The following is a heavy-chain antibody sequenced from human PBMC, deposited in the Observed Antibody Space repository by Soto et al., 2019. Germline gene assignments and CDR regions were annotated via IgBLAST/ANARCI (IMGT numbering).Heavy chain of an antibody. D-gene: IGHD6-19*01. Sequence: EVQLLDSGGGLVQPGGSLRLSCAASGFTFSSSAMSWVRQAPGKGLEWVSAVSGSGGTTYYADSVRGRCTISRDNSKNTLYLQINSLRAEDTAIYFCARCTVETIVTSGWCHYLDPWCQGTLVTVSS. CDR2: VSGSGGTT. V-gene: IGHV3-23*01. CDR3: ARCTVETIVTSGWCHYLDP. CDR1: GFTFSSSA. J-gene: IGHJ5*02.